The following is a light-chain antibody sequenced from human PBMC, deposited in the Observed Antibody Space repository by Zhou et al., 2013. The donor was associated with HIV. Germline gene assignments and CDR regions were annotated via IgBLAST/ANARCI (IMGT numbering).Light chain of an antibody. J-gene: IGKJ1*01. CDR1: QGISN. CDR2: AAS. V-gene: IGKV1-17*03. CDR3: QQYHSYPWT. Sequence: DIQMTQSPSAMSASVGDRVTITCRASQGISNLAWFQQKPGKVPKRLIYAASSLQSGVPSKFSGSGSGTDFTLTISSLQPEDFATYYCQQYHSYPWTFGQGTKVEIK.